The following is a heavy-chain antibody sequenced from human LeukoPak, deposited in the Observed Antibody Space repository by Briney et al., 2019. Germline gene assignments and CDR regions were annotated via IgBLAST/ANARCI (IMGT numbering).Heavy chain of an antibody. CDR3: ARVPAYYDSSGYYGFDY. D-gene: IGHD3-22*01. CDR2: IYYSGST. CDR1: GGSISSGGYY. Sequence: SQTLSLTCTVSGGSISSGGYYWSWIRQHPGKVLAWLGYIYYSGSTYYNPSLKSRVTISVDTSKNQFSLKLSSVTAADTAVYYCARVPAYYDSSGYYGFDYWGQGTLVTVSS. V-gene: IGHV4-31*03. J-gene: IGHJ4*02.